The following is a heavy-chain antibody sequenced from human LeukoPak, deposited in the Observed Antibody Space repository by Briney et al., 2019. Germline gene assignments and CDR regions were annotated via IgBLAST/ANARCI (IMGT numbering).Heavy chain of an antibody. Sequence: SETLSLTCTVSGDSIRGYYWGWTRLPPGKGLEWIGHIFSSGSTFYSPSLRSRVTMSVDTSKNQFSLKVNSVTAADTATYFCARRSPRTTENYFDNWGQGTLVTVSS. CDR2: IFSSGST. J-gene: IGHJ4*02. CDR3: ARRSPRTTENYFDN. D-gene: IGHD4-17*01. V-gene: IGHV4-59*08. CDR1: GDSIRGYY.